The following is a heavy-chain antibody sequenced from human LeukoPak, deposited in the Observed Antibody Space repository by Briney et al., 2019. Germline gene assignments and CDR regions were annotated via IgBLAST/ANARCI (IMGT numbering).Heavy chain of an antibody. CDR1: GFTFSNYW. Sequence: PGGSLRLSCAASGFTFSNYWMHWVRQAPGKELVWVSRIKGDGSHTIYADSVKGRFTISRDNAKNTLYLQMKSLRAEDTAVYYCVRDWDHFDFDSWGLGTLVTVSS. CDR2: IKGDGSHT. CDR3: VRDWDHFDFDS. V-gene: IGHV3-74*01. D-gene: IGHD3-9*01. J-gene: IGHJ5*01.